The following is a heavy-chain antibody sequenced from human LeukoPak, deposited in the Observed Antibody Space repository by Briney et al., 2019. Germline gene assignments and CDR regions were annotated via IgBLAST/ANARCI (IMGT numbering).Heavy chain of an antibody. CDR3: AKGHLGYRGPFDY. CDR1: GFTFSSYG. V-gene: IGHV3-30*18. Sequence: GGSLRLSCAASGFTFSSYGMHWVRQAPGKGLEWVAVMSYDGSNKYYADSVKGRFTISRDNSKNTLYLQMNSLRAEDTAVYYCAKGHLGYRGPFDYWGQGTLVTVSS. D-gene: IGHD1-26*01. J-gene: IGHJ4*02. CDR2: MSYDGSNK.